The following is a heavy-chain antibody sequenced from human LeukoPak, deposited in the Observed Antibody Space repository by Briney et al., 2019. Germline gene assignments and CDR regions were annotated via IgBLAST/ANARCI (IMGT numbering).Heavy chain of an antibody. V-gene: IGHV4-59*02. D-gene: IGHD3-3*01. CDR1: GGSVSRYF. CDR2: VSHSVNP. J-gene: IGHJ5*02. Sequence: SETLSLTCTVSGGSVSRYFWSWIRQPPGKGLEWIAHVSHSVNPNYSPSLKSRVTKSLDTSKNQFSLKMSSVTAADTAVYYCARWSGNNWFDPWGQGTLVIVSS. CDR3: ARWSGNNWFDP.